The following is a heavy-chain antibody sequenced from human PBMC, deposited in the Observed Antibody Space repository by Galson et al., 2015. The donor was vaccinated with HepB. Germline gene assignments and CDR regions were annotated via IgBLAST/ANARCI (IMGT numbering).Heavy chain of an antibody. Sequence: SVKVSCKASGYGFVLYTIHWVRQAPGHSLEWMGWINSDYGNTIYSQKFQDRFTISRATSETTVYMELSGLTSEDTAVYFCARAGGLYGSGRHFDSWGQGTQVTVSS. CDR1: GYGFVLYT. D-gene: IGHD3-10*01. CDR2: INSDYGNT. J-gene: IGHJ4*02. V-gene: IGHV1-3*04. CDR3: ARAGGLYGSGRHFDS.